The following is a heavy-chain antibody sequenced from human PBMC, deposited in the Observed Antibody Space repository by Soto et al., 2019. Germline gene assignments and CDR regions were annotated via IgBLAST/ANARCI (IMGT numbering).Heavy chain of an antibody. V-gene: IGHV3-7*05. J-gene: IGHJ4*02. CDR1: GFTFSNFW. CDR3: ARDVI. CDR2: IKSDGSER. Sequence: EVQLVESGGGSVQPGGSLRLSCAASGFTFSNFWMSWVRQAPGKGLEWVASIKSDGSERSHVDAVRGRFSISRDNARNSLYLQMNSLRADDTAVYYCARDVIWGQGSLVTVSS.